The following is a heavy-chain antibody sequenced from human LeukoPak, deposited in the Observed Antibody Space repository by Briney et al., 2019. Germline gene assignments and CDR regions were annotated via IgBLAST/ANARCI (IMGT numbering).Heavy chain of an antibody. CDR2: MNTNSGNT. CDR3: ASTGDYDFWSGYYR. Sequence: GASVKVSCKATGYTFTSYDSNWVRQATGQGLEWMGWMNTNSGNTDYAQKFQGRVTNTRNTYISTASMELSRLRAEYTPVCYLASTGDYDFWSGYYRWGQGPLVPVSS. D-gene: IGHD3-3*01. J-gene: IGHJ4*02. CDR1: GYTFTSYD. V-gene: IGHV1-8*01.